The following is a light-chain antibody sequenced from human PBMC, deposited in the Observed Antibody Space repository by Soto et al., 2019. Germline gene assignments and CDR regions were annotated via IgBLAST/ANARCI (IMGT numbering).Light chain of an antibody. Sequence: DIVMTQSPLSLPVTPGEPASISCRSSQSPLNSHGKIFLNLSLQTPGQSPQVLIYLASNRASGVTDRFSGSGSGTDFTLKISREEAEDVGICYCMQGLQTPYTCCQGIKLVIK. CDR1: QSPLNSHGKIF. V-gene: IGKV2-28*01. CDR3: MQGLQTPYT. CDR2: LAS. J-gene: IGKJ2*01.